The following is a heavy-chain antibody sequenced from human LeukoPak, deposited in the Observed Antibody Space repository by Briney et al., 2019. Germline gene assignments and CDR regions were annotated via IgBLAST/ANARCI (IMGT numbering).Heavy chain of an antibody. V-gene: IGHV1-69*05. CDR1: GDTFSNYD. CDR2: IIPVFDTA. D-gene: IGHD6-13*01. J-gene: IGHJ4*02. CDR3: ALSAEKQLVYFDF. Sequence: GASVKVSCTASGDTFSNYDVTWVRQAPGQGLEWMGRIIPVFDTAKYAQNFQGRVTMTTDESSSTAYMELYSLRSEDTAVYYCALSAEKQLVYFDFWGQGTLVTVSS.